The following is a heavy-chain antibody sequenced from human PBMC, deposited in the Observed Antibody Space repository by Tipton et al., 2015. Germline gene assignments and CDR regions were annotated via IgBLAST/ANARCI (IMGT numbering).Heavy chain of an antibody. J-gene: IGHJ3*02. CDR1: GFTLSSHG. CDR2: IWYDGSKR. Sequence: SLRLSCAASGFTLSSHGMHWVRQAPGKGLEWVAVIWYDGSKRYYADSVKGRFSISRDNSKNTLYLQMNSLRAEDTAVYYCARWGYASSWNVGAFDIWGQGTTVIVS. D-gene: IGHD6-13*01. V-gene: IGHV3-33*08. CDR3: ARWGYASSWNVGAFDI.